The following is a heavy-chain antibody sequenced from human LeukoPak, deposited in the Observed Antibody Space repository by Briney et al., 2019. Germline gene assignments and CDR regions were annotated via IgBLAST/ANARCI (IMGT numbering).Heavy chain of an antibody. CDR1: GYSISSGYY. V-gene: IGHV4-38-2*02. CDR3: ARVGEEMANFDY. CDR2: IYHSGST. Sequence: SETLSLTCTVSGYSISSGYYWGWIRQPPGKGLEWIGSIYHSGSTYYNPSLKSRVTISVDTSKNQSSLKLSSVTAADTAVYYCARVGEEMANFDYWGQGTLVTVSS. J-gene: IGHJ4*02. D-gene: IGHD5-24*01.